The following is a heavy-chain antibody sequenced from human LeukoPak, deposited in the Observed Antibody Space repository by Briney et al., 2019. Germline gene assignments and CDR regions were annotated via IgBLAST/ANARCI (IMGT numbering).Heavy chain of an antibody. Sequence: LTCAVXGGSISSDYWSWIRQPPGKGREGIGDIYYSGSTNYNPSLMSRGTISVDTSTNQFSLKLSSVTAADTAVHYFARPAYTGETDYWGQGTPVTVSS. J-gene: IGHJ4*02. D-gene: IGHD1-1*01. V-gene: IGHV4-59*01. CDR1: GGSISSDY. CDR2: IYYSGST. CDR3: ARPAYTGETDY.